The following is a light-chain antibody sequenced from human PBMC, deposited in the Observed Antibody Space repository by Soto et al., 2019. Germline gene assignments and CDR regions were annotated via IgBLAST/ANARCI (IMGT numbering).Light chain of an antibody. CDR3: QQYESLPLT. Sequence: DIQMTQSPSSLSSSVGDRVTITCQASQDINKNLIWYQQKPGKAPKLLIYDASDLETGVPSRFSGSGSGAGFTFTISSLQPEDFATYYCQQYESLPLTVGQGTRLE. V-gene: IGKV1-33*01. J-gene: IGKJ5*01. CDR1: QDINKN. CDR2: DAS.